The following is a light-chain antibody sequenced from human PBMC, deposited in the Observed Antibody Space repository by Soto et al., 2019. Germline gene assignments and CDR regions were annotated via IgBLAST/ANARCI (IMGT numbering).Light chain of an antibody. CDR3: RLYTSSSTLV. CDR2: EVS. Sequence: QSALTQPASVSGSPGQSITISCTGTSSDVGGYNYVSWYQQHPGKAPKLMIYEVSNRPSGVSNRFSGSKSGNTASLTISGRQAEDEADYYCRLYTSSSTLVFGGGTKHTVL. CDR1: SSDVGGYNY. V-gene: IGLV2-14*01. J-gene: IGLJ2*01.